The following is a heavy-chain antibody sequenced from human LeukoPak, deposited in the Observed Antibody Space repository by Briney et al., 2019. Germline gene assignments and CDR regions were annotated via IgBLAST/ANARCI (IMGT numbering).Heavy chain of an antibody. J-gene: IGHJ4*02. CDR3: SRGMAAGFEH. CDR2: ISNSETT. CDR1: GGSISTYY. V-gene: IGHV4-4*09. D-gene: IGHD6-13*01. Sequence: PSETLSLTCTVSGGSISTYYWSWIRQPSGKGLEWIGYISNSETTNYNPSLKSRVVISVDTSKNHFSLEMNSVTAADTAVYYCSRGMAAGFEHWGQGTLVTVSS.